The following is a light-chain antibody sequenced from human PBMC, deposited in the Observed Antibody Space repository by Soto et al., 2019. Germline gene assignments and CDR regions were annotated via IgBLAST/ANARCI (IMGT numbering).Light chain of an antibody. CDR3: QHYGSSPWT. CDR1: QSVGGSY. J-gene: IGKJ1*01. Sequence: EIVLTQSPGTLSLSPGERATLSCRASQSVGGSYLAWFQQKPGQAPRLLIYVASTRATGVPDRFSGSGSATDFSLPINRLEPEDFAVYYCQHYGSSPWTFGQGTKVDIK. CDR2: VAS. V-gene: IGKV3-20*01.